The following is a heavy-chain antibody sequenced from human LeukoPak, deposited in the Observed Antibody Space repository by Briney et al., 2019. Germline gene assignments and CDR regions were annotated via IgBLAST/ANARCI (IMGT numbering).Heavy chain of an antibody. D-gene: IGHD6-6*01. Sequence: SVKVSCKASGFTFTSSAMQWVRQARGQRLGWIGWIVVGSGNTNYAQKFQERVTITRDMSTSTAYMELSSLRSEDTAVYYCAAPLVESYYYYGMDVWGQGTTVTVSS. J-gene: IGHJ6*02. CDR1: GFTFTSSA. V-gene: IGHV1-58*02. CDR3: AAPLVESYYYYGMDV. CDR2: IVVGSGNT.